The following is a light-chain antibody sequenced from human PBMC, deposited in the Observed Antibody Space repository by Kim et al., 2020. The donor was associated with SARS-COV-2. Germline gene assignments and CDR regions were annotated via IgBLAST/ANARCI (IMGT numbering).Light chain of an antibody. Sequence: GQTVTLSCSGTSSNIEYNFVSWYRQFPRTAPKLLIFDNDRRPSGIPDRFSAYKSGTSATLAITGLQTGDEADYYCAVWDSSLSIVLFGGGTQLTVL. CDR1: SSNIEYNF. CDR2: DND. CDR3: AVWDSSLSIVL. J-gene: IGLJ2*01. V-gene: IGLV1-51*01.